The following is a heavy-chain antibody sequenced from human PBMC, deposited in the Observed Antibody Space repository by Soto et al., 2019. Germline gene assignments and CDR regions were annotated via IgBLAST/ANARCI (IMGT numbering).Heavy chain of an antibody. V-gene: IGHV4-31*03. J-gene: IGHJ4*02. CDR2: IYYSGST. CDR3: AREISYYDSSGYYYVYFDY. Sequence: QVQLQESGPGLVKPSQTLSLTCTVSGGSISSGGYYGSWIRQHPGRGLEWIGYIYYSGSTYYNPSLKSRVTLSVDTSKNQFSLKLSSVTAADTAVYYCAREISYYDSSGYYYVYFDYWGQGTLVTVSS. D-gene: IGHD3-22*01. CDR1: GGSISSGGYY.